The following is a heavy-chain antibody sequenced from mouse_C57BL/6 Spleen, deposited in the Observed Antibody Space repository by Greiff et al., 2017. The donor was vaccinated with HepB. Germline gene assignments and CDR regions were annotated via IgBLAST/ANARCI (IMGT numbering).Heavy chain of an antibody. D-gene: IGHD3-2*02. CDR1: GFNIKDDY. J-gene: IGHJ2*01. CDR2: IDPENGDT. CDR3: TTLNLGQLRPRPFDY. V-gene: IGHV14-4*01. Sequence: EVQLQQSGAELVRPGASVKLSCTASGFNIKDDYMHWVKQRPEQGLEWIGWIDPENGDTEYASKFQGKATITADTSSNTAYLQLSSLTSEDTAVYYFTTLNLGQLRPRPFDYWGQCTTLTVSS.